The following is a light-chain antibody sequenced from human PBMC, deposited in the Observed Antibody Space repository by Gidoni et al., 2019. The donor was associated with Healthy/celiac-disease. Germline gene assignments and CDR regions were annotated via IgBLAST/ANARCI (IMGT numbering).Light chain of an antibody. Sequence: DIQMTQSPSSLSASVGDRVTITCRASQSINSYLNLYQQKPGKAPKLLIYAASRLQSGVPSRFSSRGSGTDFTLTISSLQPEDFSTYYCQQSYSTPRTFXQXTKVEIK. CDR3: QQSYSTPRT. CDR2: AAS. CDR1: QSINSY. V-gene: IGKV1-39*01. J-gene: IGKJ1*01.